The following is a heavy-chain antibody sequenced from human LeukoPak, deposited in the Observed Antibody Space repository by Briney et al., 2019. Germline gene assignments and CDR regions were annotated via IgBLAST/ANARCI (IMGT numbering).Heavy chain of an antibody. CDR1: GGSFSSYY. J-gene: IGHJ4*02. CDR2: IYYSGST. D-gene: IGHD3-3*01. V-gene: IGHV4-39*01. CDR3: ARSPHYDFWNGSDY. Sequence: SETLSLTCAVYGGSFSSYYWGWIRQPPGKGLEWIGSIYYSGSTYYNPSLKSRVTISVDTSKNQFSLKLSSVTAADTAVYYCARSPHYDFWNGSDYWGQGTLVTVSS.